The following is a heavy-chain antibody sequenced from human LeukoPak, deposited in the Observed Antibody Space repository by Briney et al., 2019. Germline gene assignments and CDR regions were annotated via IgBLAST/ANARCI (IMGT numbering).Heavy chain of an antibody. CDR1: GFTFSDFG. Sequence: GGSLRVSCAASGFTFSDFGMHWVRQAPGKGLEWVAVISYDGSNKYYADSVKGRFTISRDNSKNTLYLQMNSLRAEDTAVYYCAKDHHYYYYMDVWGKXTTVTVSS. CDR3: AKDHHYYYYMDV. J-gene: IGHJ6*03. CDR2: ISYDGSNK. V-gene: IGHV3-30*12.